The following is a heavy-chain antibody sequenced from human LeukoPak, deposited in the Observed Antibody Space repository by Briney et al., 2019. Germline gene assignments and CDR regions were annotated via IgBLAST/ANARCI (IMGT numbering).Heavy chain of an antibody. Sequence: PSETLSLTCAVYGGSFSGYYLSWIRQPPGKGLEWIGEINHSGSTNYNPSLKSRVTISVDTSKNQFSLKLSSVTAADTAVYYCASNLYDFWSGYYTLDYWGQGTLVTVAS. V-gene: IGHV4-34*01. J-gene: IGHJ4*02. D-gene: IGHD3-3*01. CDR1: GGSFSGYY. CDR2: INHSGST. CDR3: ASNLYDFWSGYYTLDY.